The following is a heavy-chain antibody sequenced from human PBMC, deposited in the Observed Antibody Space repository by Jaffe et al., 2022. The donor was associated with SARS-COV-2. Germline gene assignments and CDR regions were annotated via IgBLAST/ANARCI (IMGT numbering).Heavy chain of an antibody. J-gene: IGHJ3*01. CDR1: GFTFSRYG. D-gene: IGHD3-10*01. V-gene: IGHV3-30*18. CDR3: AKDRIPLRLYFGERDAFDS. Sequence: QVQLVESGGGVVQPGRSLRLSCAASGFTFSRYGMHWVRQAPGKGLEWVAVISTGGGETYYADSVKGRFTMSRDNSESTLYLQMNSLKPEDTAVYYCAKDRIPLRLYFGERDAFDSWGQGTMVTVSS. CDR2: ISTGGGET.